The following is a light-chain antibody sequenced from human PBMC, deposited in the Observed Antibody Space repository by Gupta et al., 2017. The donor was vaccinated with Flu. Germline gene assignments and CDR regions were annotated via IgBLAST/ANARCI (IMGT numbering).Light chain of an antibody. V-gene: IGKV1-5*03. CDR1: QNINSW. CDR2: QAS. Sequence: STLSASVGDRVTITCRASQNINSWLAWYQQKPGKAPKLLIYQASILESGVPSRFSGSGSGTEFTLTISCLQPDDFAAYYCQQYSSYSGYSFGQGTKVEIK. CDR3: QQYSSYSGYS. J-gene: IGKJ2*03.